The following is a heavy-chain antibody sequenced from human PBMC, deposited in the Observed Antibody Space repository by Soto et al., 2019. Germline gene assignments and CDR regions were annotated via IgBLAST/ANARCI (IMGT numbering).Heavy chain of an antibody. CDR3: VKERSGHSYADS. J-gene: IGHJ4*02. V-gene: IGHV3-23*01. D-gene: IGHD5-18*01. CDR1: GFTFSNYA. CDR2: ISGSGDRT. Sequence: VQLLESGGGLVQPGGSLRLSCAASGFTFSNYAMSWLRQPPGKGLEWVSAISGSGDRTYYADSVKGRFTISRDNSKTTLYLQMNSLRAEDSAVYYCVKERSGHSYADSWGQGTLVTVSS.